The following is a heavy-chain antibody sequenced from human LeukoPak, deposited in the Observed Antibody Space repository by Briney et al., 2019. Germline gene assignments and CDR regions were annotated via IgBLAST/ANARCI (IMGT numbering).Heavy chain of an antibody. J-gene: IGHJ4*02. Sequence: GGSLRLSCAASGFTFSNYAMSWVRQAPGKGLEWVSGISGSGTSTYYADSVKGRFTISRDNSKNTLYLQMNSLRAEDTAVYYCASRNYYDSSGYYYYYFDYWGQGILVTVSS. CDR2: ISGSGTST. V-gene: IGHV3-23*01. CDR1: GFTFSNYA. D-gene: IGHD3-22*01. CDR3: ASRNYYDSSGYYYYYFDY.